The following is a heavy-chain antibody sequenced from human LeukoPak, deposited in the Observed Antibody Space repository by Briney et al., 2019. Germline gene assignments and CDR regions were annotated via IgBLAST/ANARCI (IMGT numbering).Heavy chain of an antibody. D-gene: IGHD2-15*01. J-gene: IGHJ4*02. Sequence: PGGSLRPSCAASGFTFSSYAMSWVRQAPGKGLEWVSAISGSGGSTYYADSVKGRFTISRDNSKNTLYLQMNSLRAEDTAVYYCATLGGRRVVVAATPFGYYFDYWGQGTLVTVSS. CDR1: GFTFSSYA. CDR3: ATLGGRRVVVAATPFGYYFDY. V-gene: IGHV3-23*01. CDR2: ISGSGGST.